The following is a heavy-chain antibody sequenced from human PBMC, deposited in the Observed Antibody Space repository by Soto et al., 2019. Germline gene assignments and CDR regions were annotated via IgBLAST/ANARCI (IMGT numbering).Heavy chain of an antibody. CDR1: GFTFSSYA. Sequence: GGSLRLSCAASGFTFSSYAMSWVRQAPGKGLEWVSAISGSGGNTYYADSVKGRFTISRDNSKNTLYLQVNSLRAEDTAVYYCARDSGYGSRSSVNHYLYYWGHGTLVTVSS. J-gene: IGHJ4*01. CDR3: ARDSGYGSRSSVNHYLYY. V-gene: IGHV3-23*01. D-gene: IGHD3-10*01. CDR2: ISGSGGNT.